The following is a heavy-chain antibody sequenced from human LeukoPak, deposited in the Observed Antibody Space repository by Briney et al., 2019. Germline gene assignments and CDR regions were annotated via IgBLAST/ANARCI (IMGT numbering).Heavy chain of an antibody. V-gene: IGHV3-15*01. Sequence: PGGSLRLSCAASGLTFSNAWMKRKSDGGTTDYAAPVKGRFTISRDDSKNTLYLQMNSLKSEDTAVYYCTTELDVRPNHYWGQGTLVTVSS. J-gene: IGHJ4*02. D-gene: IGHD1-14*01. CDR2: RKSDGGTT. CDR3: TTELDVRPNHY. CDR1: GLTFSNAW.